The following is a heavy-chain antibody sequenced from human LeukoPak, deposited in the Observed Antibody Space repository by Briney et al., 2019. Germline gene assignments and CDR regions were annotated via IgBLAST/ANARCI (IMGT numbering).Heavy chain of an antibody. V-gene: IGHV1-2*02. D-gene: IGHD6-6*01. J-gene: IGHJ6*03. CDR2: INPNSGGT. Sequence: GASVKVSCKASGYTFTGYYMHWVRQAPGQGLEWMGWINPNSGGTNYAQKFQGRVTMTRDTSISTAYMELSRLRSDDTAVYYCARDPDSSSLNYYYYYYMDVWGKGTTVTVSS. CDR1: GYTFTGYY. CDR3: ARDPDSSSLNYYYYYYMDV.